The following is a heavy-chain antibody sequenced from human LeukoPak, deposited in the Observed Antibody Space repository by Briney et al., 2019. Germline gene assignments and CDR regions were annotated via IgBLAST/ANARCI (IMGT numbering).Heavy chain of an antibody. J-gene: IGHJ4*02. Sequence: SGPALVKPTQTLTLTCTFSGFSLSTSGMCVSWIRQPPGKALEWLARIDWDDDKYYSTSLKTRLTISKDTSKNQVVLTMTNMDPVDTATYYCARNRPRDYSNYQYYFDYWGQGTLVTVSS. D-gene: IGHD4-11*01. CDR1: GFSLSTSGMC. V-gene: IGHV2-70*11. CDR2: IDWDDDK. CDR3: ARNRPRDYSNYQYYFDY.